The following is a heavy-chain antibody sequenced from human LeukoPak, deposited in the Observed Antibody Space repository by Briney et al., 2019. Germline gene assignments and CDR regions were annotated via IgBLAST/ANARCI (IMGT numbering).Heavy chain of an antibody. CDR1: GFTFSSYW. CDR3: ARARRYLGYCSGGSCYGYFDY. V-gene: IGHV3-7*01. CDR2: IKQDGSEK. J-gene: IGHJ4*02. Sequence: PGGSLRLSCAASGFTFSSYWMSWVRQAPGKGLEWVANIKQDGSEKYYVDAVKGRFTISRDNAKNSLYLQMNSLGAEGTAVYYCARARRYLGYCSGGSCYGYFDYWGQGTLVTVSS. D-gene: IGHD2-15*01.